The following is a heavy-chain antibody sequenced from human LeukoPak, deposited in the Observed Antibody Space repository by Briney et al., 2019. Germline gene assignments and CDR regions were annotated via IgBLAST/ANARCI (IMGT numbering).Heavy chain of an antibody. D-gene: IGHD2-21*01. CDR3: ARIIVVRCFDY. V-gene: IGHV3-7*01. CDR2: INQDGSEQ. CDR1: GFTFGSYW. J-gene: IGHJ4*02. Sequence: GESLRLSCAASGFTFGSYWMSWVRQAPGKGLEWVANINQDGSEQYYVDSVKGRFTISRDNAKNSLYLQMNSLRAEDTAVYYCARIIVVRCFDYWGQGTLVTVSS.